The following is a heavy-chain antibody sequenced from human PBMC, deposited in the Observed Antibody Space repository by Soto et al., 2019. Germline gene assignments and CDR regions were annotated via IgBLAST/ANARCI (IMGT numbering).Heavy chain of an antibody. CDR1: GFTFRTYA. CDR3: AKLRVLEWEVQESDY. Sequence: QVQVVESGGGVVQPGRSLRLSCAASGFTFRTYAMHWVRQAPGKGLEWVAVISHDGSNTDYGDSVKGRFSISRDNSKNTLYLQMNSLRAEDTAVYYCAKLRVLEWEVQESDYWGQGTLVSVSS. D-gene: IGHD3-3*01. J-gene: IGHJ4*02. V-gene: IGHV3-30*18. CDR2: ISHDGSNT.